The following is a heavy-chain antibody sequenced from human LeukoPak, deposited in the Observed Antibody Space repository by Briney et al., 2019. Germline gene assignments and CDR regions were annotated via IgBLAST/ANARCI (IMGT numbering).Heavy chain of an antibody. J-gene: IGHJ3*02. V-gene: IGHV3-30*18. CDR2: ISYDGSNK. CDR1: GFTFSSYG. Sequence: GGSLRLSCAASGFTFSSYGMHWVRQAPGKGLEWVAVISYDGSNKYYADSVKGRFTISRDNSKNTLYLQMNSLRAEDTAVYYCAKVQPVRGVSHAFDIWGQGTMVTVSS. CDR3: AKVQPVRGVSHAFDI. D-gene: IGHD3-10*01.